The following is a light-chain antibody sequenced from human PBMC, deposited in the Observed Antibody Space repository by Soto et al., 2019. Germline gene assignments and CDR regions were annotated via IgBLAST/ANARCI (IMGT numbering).Light chain of an antibody. Sequence: IVLTQSPGTLSLSPGDRATLSCRASETFAGSYLAWYQQKPGQTPRRLIHGASTRATGIADRFSGSGSGTDFTLNISSLEPEDFAVYYCQLYGTSPKTFGQGTKVDIK. CDR2: GAS. CDR1: ETFAGSY. CDR3: QLYGTSPKT. V-gene: IGKV3-20*01. J-gene: IGKJ1*01.